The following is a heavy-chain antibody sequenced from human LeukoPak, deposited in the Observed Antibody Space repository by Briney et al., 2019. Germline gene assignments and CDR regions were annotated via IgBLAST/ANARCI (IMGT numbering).Heavy chain of an antibody. D-gene: IGHD3-10*01. J-gene: IGHJ4*02. Sequence: SETLSLTCTVSGGSISSSSYYWGWIRQPPGKGLEWIGSIYYSGSTYYNPSLKSRVTISVDTSKNQFSLKLSSVTAADTAVYYCARESGSWFGESPAPNFDYWAEGTLVTVSS. CDR2: IYYSGST. CDR1: GGSISSSSYY. CDR3: ARESGSWFGESPAPNFDY. V-gene: IGHV4-39*02.